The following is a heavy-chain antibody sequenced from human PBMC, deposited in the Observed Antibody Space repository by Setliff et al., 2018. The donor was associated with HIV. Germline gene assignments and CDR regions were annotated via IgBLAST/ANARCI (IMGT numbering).Heavy chain of an antibody. V-gene: IGHV4-39*07. CDR1: GGSIISESHY. Sequence: PSETLSLTCTVSGGSIISESHYWGWIRQPPGKGLEWVGNINYRGRTYYNPSLKSRVTISVDRSKIQFSLKVSSVTAADTAVYYCARGYSGSYYWLDSWGQGTLVTVSS. CDR2: INYRGRT. D-gene: IGHD1-26*01. CDR3: ARGYSGSYYWLDS. J-gene: IGHJ5*01.